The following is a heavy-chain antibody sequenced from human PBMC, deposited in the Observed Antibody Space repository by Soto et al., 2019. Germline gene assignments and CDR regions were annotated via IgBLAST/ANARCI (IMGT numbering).Heavy chain of an antibody. V-gene: IGHV1-69*05. Sequence: SVKVSCKASGGTFSSYAISWVRQAPGQGLEWMGGIIPIFGTANYAQKFQGRVTITTDKSASTAYMELSSLRSEDTAVYYCARARQDILTGGYYYGMDVWGQGTTVTVSS. D-gene: IGHD3-9*01. CDR3: ARARQDILTGGYYYGMDV. J-gene: IGHJ6*02. CDR2: IIPIFGTA. CDR1: GGTFSSYA.